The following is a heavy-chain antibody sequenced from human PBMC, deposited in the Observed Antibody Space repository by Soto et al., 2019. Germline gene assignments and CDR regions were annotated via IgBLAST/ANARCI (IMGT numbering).Heavy chain of an antibody. J-gene: IGHJ6*04. D-gene: IGHD1-26*01. CDR1: GFTFSSYW. V-gene: IGHV3-7*01. CDR2: IKQDGSEK. Sequence: GGSLRLSCAASGFTFSSYWMSWVRQAPGKGLEWVANIKQDGSEKYYVDSVKGRFTISRDNAKNSLYLQMNSLRAEDMAVYYCARDLKSGSYLYYYDGMDVWGKGTTVTVSS. CDR3: ARDLKSGSYLYYYDGMDV.